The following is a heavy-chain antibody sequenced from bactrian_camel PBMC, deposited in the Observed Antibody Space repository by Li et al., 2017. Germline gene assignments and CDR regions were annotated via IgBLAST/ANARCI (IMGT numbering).Heavy chain of an antibody. CDR1: GFSSSGSC. CDR2: ITTGGST. D-gene: IGHD7*01. V-gene: IGHV3S55*01. CDR3: AARYGGCSFRTSDNNY. J-gene: IGHJ4*01. Sequence: HVQLVESGGGSVQAGGSLRLSCTASGFSSSGSCMGWFRQAPGKEREGVAAITTGGSTYYSASLRGRFTVSRDNAKNTMYLQMNKLKDEDTSMYYCAARYGGCSFRTSDNNYWGQGTQVTVS.